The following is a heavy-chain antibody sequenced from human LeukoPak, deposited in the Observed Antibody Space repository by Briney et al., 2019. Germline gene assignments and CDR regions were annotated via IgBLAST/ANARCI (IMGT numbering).Heavy chain of an antibody. D-gene: IGHD3-16*02. Sequence: GGSLRLSCAASGNYWMHWVRQVPGKGLVWVSHINSDGSWTSYADSVKGRFTISKDNAKNTVYLQMNSLRAEDTAVYYCVRDYRACFDYWGQGTLVTVSS. CDR1: GNYW. CDR2: INSDGSWT. V-gene: IGHV3-74*01. CDR3: VRDYRACFDY. J-gene: IGHJ4*02.